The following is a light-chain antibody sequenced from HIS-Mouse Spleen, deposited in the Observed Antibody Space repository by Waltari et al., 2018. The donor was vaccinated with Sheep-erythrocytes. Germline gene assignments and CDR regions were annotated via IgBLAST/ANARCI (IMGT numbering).Light chain of an antibody. J-gene: IGLJ3*02. V-gene: IGLV2-8*01. CDR1: SSDGGGYNY. CDR2: EVS. CDR3: SSYAGSNNWV. Sequence: QSALTQPPSASGSPGQSVTISCTGTSSDGGGYNYVSWYQQHPGKAPKLMIYEVSKRPSGVPDRFSGSKSGNTASLTVSGLQAEDEADYYCSSYAGSNNWVLGGGTKLTVL.